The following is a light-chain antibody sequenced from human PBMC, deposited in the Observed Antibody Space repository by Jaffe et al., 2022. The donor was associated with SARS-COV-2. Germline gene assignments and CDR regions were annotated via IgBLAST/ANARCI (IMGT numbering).Light chain of an antibody. CDR3: TSYASLNNLV. CDR2: GVN. V-gene: IGLV2-8*01. Sequence: QSALTQPPSASGSPGQSVTISCTGSTSDIGYSNSVAWYQQHPGKAPKLMIYGVNKRPSGVPDRFSGSKSGNTASLTVSGLQAEDEGYFYCTSYASLNNLVFGGGTKLTVL. CDR1: TSDIGYSNS. J-gene: IGLJ3*02.